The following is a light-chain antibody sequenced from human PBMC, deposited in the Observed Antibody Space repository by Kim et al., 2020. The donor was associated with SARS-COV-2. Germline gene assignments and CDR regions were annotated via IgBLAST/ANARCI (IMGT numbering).Light chain of an antibody. V-gene: IGLV3-19*01. J-gene: IGLJ2*01. CDR3: NSRDSNDNVV. CDR2: GKN. Sequence: VALGQTVRITCQRDSLRSYYAAWYQQKPEQAPILVIYGKNNRPSGIPDRFSGSSSGNTASLTITGTQAGDEADYYCNSRDSNDNVVFGGGTTLTVL. CDR1: SLRSYY.